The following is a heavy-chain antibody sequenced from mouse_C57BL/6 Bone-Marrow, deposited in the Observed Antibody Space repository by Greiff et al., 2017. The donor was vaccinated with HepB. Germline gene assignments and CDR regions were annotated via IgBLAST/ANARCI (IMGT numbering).Heavy chain of an antibody. J-gene: IGHJ1*03. CDR2: IHPSDSDT. CDR3: ATRRAVVASDV. CDR1: GYTFTSYW. Sequence: QVQLKQPGAELVKPGASVKVSCKASGYTFTSYWMHWVKQRPGQGLEWIGRIHPSDSDTNYNQKFKGKATLTVDKSSSTAYMQLSSLTSEDSAVYYCATRRAVVASDVWGTGTTVTVSS. D-gene: IGHD1-1*01. V-gene: IGHV1-74*01.